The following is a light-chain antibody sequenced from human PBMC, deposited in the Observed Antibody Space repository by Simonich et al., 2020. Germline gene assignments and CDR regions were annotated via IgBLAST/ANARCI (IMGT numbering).Light chain of an antibody. CDR1: ALPKKY. V-gene: IGLV3-10*01. J-gene: IGLJ2*01. CDR2: EDS. CDR3: YSTDSSGNHRV. Sequence: SYELTQPPSVSVSPGQTARITCSGDALPKKYAYWYPQKQGQAPVLVIYEDSKRPSGIPERFSGSSSGTMATLTISGAQVEDEADYYCYSTDSSGNHRVFGGGTKLTVL.